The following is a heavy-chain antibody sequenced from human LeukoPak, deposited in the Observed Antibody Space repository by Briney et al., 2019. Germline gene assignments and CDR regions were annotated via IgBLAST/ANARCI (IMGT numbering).Heavy chain of an antibody. D-gene: IGHD3-10*01. CDR3: ARENYGSGSYYYDY. J-gene: IGHJ4*02. V-gene: IGHV4-38-2*02. CDR1: GYSISSGYY. Sequence: SETLSLTCTVSGYSISSGYYWGWIRQPPGKGLAWIGSIYHSGSTYYNPSLKSRVTISVDTSKNQFSLKLSSVTAADTAVYYCARENYGSGSYYYDYWGQGTLVTVSS. CDR2: IYHSGST.